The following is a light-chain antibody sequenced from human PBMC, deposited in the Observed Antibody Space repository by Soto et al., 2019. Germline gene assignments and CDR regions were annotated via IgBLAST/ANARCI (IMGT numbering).Light chain of an antibody. CDR2: EVS. CDR1: TSDVGGYNY. CDR3: LSKTSSISYV. J-gene: IGLJ1*01. V-gene: IGLV2-14*01. Sequence: QSVQTQPASVSGSPGQSITISCTGTTSDVGGYNYVSWYQQHPGKVPKLLIHEVSNRPSGVSNRFSGSKSGNTASLTISGLQAEDEADYYCLSKTSSISYVFGTGTKVTVL.